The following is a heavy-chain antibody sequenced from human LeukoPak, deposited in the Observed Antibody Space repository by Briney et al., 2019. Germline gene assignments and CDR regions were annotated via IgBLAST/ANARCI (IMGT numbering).Heavy chain of an antibody. D-gene: IGHD5-12*01. CDR2: ISGSGGST. CDR3: AKGGGYEAQYYYYYLDV. V-gene: IGHV3-23*01. CDR1: GFTFSNAR. J-gene: IGHJ6*03. Sequence: GGSLRLSCAASGFTFSNARMSWVRQAPGKGLEWVSAISGSGGSTYYADSVKGRFTISRDNSKNTLYLQMKSLRAEDTAVYYCAKGGGYEAQYYYYYLDVWGKGTTVTISS.